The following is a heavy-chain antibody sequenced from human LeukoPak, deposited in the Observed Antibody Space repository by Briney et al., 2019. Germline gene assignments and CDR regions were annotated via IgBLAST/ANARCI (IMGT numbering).Heavy chain of an antibody. Sequence: SETLSLTCIVSGGSINSYYWTWIRQPPGKGLEWIGYIYYSGSANYNPSLKSRVTISVDTSKNQFSLKLSSVTAADTAVYYCARATKRQLLGAFDIWGQGTMVTVSS. J-gene: IGHJ3*02. CDR1: GGSINSYY. CDR3: ARATKRQLLGAFDI. D-gene: IGHD1-1*01. CDR2: IYYSGSA. V-gene: IGHV4-59*01.